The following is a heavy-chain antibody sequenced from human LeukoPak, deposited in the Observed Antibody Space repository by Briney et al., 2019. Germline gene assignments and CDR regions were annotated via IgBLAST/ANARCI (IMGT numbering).Heavy chain of an antibody. CDR1: GFTFSNYG. D-gene: IGHD3-10*01. V-gene: IGHV3-23*01. Sequence: GGSLRLSCAASGFTFSNYGMSWVRQAPGKGLEWVSTISSSGGSTYYADSVKGRFTISRDSSKNTLYLQMNSLRADDTAVYYCAKSRGSGLFDYWGQGTLVTVAS. CDR3: AKSRGSGLFDY. J-gene: IGHJ4*02. CDR2: ISSSGGST.